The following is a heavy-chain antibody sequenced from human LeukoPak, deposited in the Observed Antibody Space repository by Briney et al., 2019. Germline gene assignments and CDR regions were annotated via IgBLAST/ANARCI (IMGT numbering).Heavy chain of an antibody. V-gene: IGHV3-13*01. J-gene: IGHJ6*02. D-gene: IGHD6-19*01. CDR2: SGVAGDT. Sequence: GGSLRLACAASGFTLSGYDMHWVRQSAGKGLEWVATSGVAGDTYYMDSVKGRFTISREDDQNSLVLQMGSLRGGDTAVYYCARENVLAVAGTNYYYGMDVWGQGTTVTVSS. CDR3: ARENVLAVAGTNYYYGMDV. CDR1: GFTLSGYD.